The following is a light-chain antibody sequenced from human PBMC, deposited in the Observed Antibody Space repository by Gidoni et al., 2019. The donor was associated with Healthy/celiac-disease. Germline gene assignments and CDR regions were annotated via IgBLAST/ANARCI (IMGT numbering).Light chain of an antibody. CDR1: QSISSY. Sequence: DIQMTQSPSSLSASPGDRVTITCRAIQSISSYLNWYQQKPGKAPKLLIYAASSLQSGVPSRFSGSGSGTDFTLTISSLQPEDFATYYCQQSYSTSCSFGQXTKLEIK. CDR3: QQSYSTSCS. CDR2: AAS. V-gene: IGKV1-39*01. J-gene: IGKJ2*04.